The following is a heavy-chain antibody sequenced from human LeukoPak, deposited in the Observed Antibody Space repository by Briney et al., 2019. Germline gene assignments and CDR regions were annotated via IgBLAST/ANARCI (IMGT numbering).Heavy chain of an antibody. CDR2: IIPIFGTA. V-gene: IGHV1-69*13. CDR1: GGTFSSYA. J-gene: IGHJ6*02. CDR3: ARAGMPAAIQADYYYGMDV. Sequence: RASVKVSCKASGGTFSSYAISWVRQAPGQGLEWMGGIIPIFGTANYAQKFQGRVTITADESTSTAYMELSSLRSEDTAVYYCARAGMPAAIQADYYYGMDVWGQGTTVTVSS. D-gene: IGHD2-2*01.